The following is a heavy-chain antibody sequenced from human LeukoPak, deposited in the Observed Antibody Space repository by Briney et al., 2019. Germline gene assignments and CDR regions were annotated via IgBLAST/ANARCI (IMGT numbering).Heavy chain of an antibody. CDR1: GFTFSDYS. D-gene: IGHD5-24*01. Sequence: PGGSLRLSCAASGFTFSDYSMNWVRQAPGKGLEWISYIGIDSGNTNYADSVKGRFTISGDKAKSSLYLQMNSLRVEDTAVDYCARDYKYAFDNWGQGTLVTVSS. CDR2: IGIDSGNT. CDR3: ARDYKYAFDN. J-gene: IGHJ4*02. V-gene: IGHV3-48*01.